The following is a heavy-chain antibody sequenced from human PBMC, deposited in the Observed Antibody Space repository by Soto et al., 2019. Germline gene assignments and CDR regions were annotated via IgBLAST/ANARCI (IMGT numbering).Heavy chain of an antibody. J-gene: IGHJ4*02. CDR1: GFTFSSYG. D-gene: IGHD6-19*01. CDR2: IWYDGSNK. Sequence: VQLVESGGGVVQPGRSLRLSCAASGFTFSSYGMHWVRQAPGKGLEWVAVIWYDGSNKYYADSVKGRFTISRDNSKNTLYLQMNSLRAEDTAVYYCARGGAPLYSSGWYYFDYWGQGTLVTVSS. V-gene: IGHV3-33*01. CDR3: ARGGAPLYSSGWYYFDY.